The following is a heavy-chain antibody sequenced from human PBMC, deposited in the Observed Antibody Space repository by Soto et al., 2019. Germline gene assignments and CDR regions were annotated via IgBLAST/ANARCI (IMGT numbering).Heavy chain of an antibody. CDR2: IYYSGST. J-gene: IGHJ3*02. D-gene: IGHD3-10*01. Sequence: PSETLCLTCTVSGGSISSYYWSWIRQPPGKGLEWIGYIYYSGSTNYNPALKSRVTISVDTSKNQFSLKLSSVTAADTAVYYCAKNYGNAFDIWGQGTMVTVSS. V-gene: IGHV4-59*01. CDR1: GGSISSYY. CDR3: AKNYGNAFDI.